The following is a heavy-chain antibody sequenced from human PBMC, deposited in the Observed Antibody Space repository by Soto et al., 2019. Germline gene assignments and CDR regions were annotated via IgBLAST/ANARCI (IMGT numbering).Heavy chain of an antibody. CDR3: GKDLREMATNTLDY. V-gene: IGHV3-30*18. CDR2: VSYDGIDE. J-gene: IGHJ4*02. D-gene: IGHD5-12*01. Sequence: QVHLVESGGGVVQPGRSLRLSCAASGFTFTSFGIHWVRQAPGKGLEWVAVVSYDGIDENYADSVKGRFSIYRVNSKNTVYLQMNSLRGEDTAVYYCGKDLREMATNTLDYWGQGTLVTVSS. CDR1: GFTFTSFG.